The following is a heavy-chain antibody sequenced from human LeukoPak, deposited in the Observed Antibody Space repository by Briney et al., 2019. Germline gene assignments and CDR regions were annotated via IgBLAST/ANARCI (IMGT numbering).Heavy chain of an antibody. CDR3: ARDRYYYDGSGYYYVDY. Sequence: PGGSLRLSCAASGFTFSSYSMNWVRQAPGKGLEWVSSISSSSSYIYYADSVKGRFTISRDNAKNSLYLQMNSLRAEDTALYYCARDRYYYDGSGYYYVDYWGQGTLVTVSS. CDR2: ISSSSSYI. V-gene: IGHV3-21*04. CDR1: GFTFSSYS. D-gene: IGHD3-22*01. J-gene: IGHJ4*02.